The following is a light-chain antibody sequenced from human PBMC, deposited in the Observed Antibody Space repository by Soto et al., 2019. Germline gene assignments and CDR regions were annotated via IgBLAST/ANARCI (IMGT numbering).Light chain of an antibody. Sequence: QSALTQPASVSGSPGQSITISCTGTSSDVGSYNLVSWYQQHPGKAPKLMIYEGSKRPSGVSNRFSGSKSGNTASLTISGLQAEDEADYYCCSYAGGSSHVFGTGTKVTVL. CDR3: CSYAGGSSHV. J-gene: IGLJ1*01. V-gene: IGLV2-23*01. CDR1: SSDVGSYNL. CDR2: EGS.